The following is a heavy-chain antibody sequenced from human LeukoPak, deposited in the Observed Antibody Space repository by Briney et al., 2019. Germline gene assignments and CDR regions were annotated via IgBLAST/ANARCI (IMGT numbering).Heavy chain of an antibody. D-gene: IGHD3-22*01. CDR3: ARRRFGSSGYYHWFDP. V-gene: IGHV5-51*01. Sequence: GESLEISCKGSGDSFTSYWIGWVRQMPGKGLEWMGIIYPGDSDTRYSPSFQGQVTISADKSISTAYLQWSSLKASDTAMYYCARRRFGSSGYYHWFDPWGQGTLVTVSS. CDR1: GDSFTSYW. CDR2: IYPGDSDT. J-gene: IGHJ5*02.